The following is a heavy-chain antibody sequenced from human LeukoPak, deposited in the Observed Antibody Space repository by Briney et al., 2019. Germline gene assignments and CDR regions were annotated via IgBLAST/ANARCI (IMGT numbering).Heavy chain of an antibody. CDR3: AKVGYGHYYMDV. J-gene: IGHJ6*03. CDR2: VTGSGGNT. D-gene: IGHD5-18*01. V-gene: IGHV3-23*01. CDR1: LFTLLHYP. Sequence: SLPLSFPLPLFTLLHYPMSWVRQAPGQGLEWVSLVTGSGGNTYYADSVNGQFTISRDNSKNTLYLQLNSLRAQDTAIYYCAKVGYGHYYMDVWGKGTTVTVSS.